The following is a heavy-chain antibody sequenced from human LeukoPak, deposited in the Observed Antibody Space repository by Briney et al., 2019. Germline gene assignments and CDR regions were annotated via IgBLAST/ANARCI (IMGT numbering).Heavy chain of an antibody. CDR3: ARLFSSSWSALGY. V-gene: IGHV5-51*01. Sequence: GESLNISGKGSGYRFTSYWIGWVRQMPGKGLEWMGIIYPGDSDTRYSPSFQGQVTISADNSISAAYLQWSSLKASDTAMYYCARLFSSSWSALGYWGQGTLVTVSS. J-gene: IGHJ4*02. CDR1: GYRFTSYW. CDR2: IYPGDSDT. D-gene: IGHD6-13*01.